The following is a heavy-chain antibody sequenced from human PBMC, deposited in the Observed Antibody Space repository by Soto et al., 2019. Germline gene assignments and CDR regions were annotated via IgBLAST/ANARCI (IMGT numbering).Heavy chain of an antibody. D-gene: IGHD2-2*01. CDR3: ARDLYAAIYDAFNI. J-gene: IGHJ3*02. CDR2: IYHSGTS. CDR1: GYSISTNYY. V-gene: IGHV4-38-2*02. Sequence: QVQLQESGPGLVKPSETLSLTCAVSGYSISTNYYWGWLRQPPGKGLEWIGSIYHSGTSYYNPSLKSRVTISVDTSKNQFSLRLTSVTAADTAVYYCARDLYAAIYDAFNIWGQGTMVTVSS.